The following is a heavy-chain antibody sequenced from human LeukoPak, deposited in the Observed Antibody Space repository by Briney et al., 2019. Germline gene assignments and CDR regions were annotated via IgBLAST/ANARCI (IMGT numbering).Heavy chain of an antibody. V-gene: IGHV4-4*07. CDR1: GGSISSYY. Sequence: SETLSLTCTVSGGSISSYYWSWIRQPAGKGLEWIGRIYTSGSTNYNPSLKSRVTMSLDTSKNQFSLKLSSVTAADTAVYYRARDYYGSGSHPYWFVLWGQGTLVTVSS. J-gene: IGHJ5*02. CDR3: ARDYYGSGSHPYWFVL. D-gene: IGHD3-10*01. CDR2: IYTSGST.